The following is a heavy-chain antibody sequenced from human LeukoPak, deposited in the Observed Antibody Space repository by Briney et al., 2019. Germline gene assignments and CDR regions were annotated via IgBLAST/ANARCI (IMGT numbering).Heavy chain of an antibody. CDR3: AKRGGIVGGVFDY. V-gene: IGHV3-23*01. J-gene: IGHJ4*02. CDR2: ISGSGGST. D-gene: IGHD1-26*01. CDR1: GFTFSSYA. Sequence: QSGGSLRLSCAASGFTFSSYAMSWVRQAPGKGLEWVSAISGSGGSTYYADSVKGRFTISRDNSKNTLYLQMNSLRAEDTAVYYCAKRGGIVGGVFDYWGQGTLVTVSS.